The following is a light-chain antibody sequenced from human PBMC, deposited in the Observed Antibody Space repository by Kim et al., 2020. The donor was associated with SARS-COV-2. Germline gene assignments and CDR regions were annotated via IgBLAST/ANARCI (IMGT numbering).Light chain of an antibody. Sequence: ESVLTQFPGTLSLSPGETATLSCRTSQRVSGNYLAWYQQKPGQAPRLLIHGASSRATGIPDRFSGSASGTDFILTISRLEPEDFAVYYCQQYHSSLTFGGGTKVDIK. J-gene: IGKJ4*01. CDR1: QRVSGNY. CDR3: QQYHSSLT. V-gene: IGKV3-20*01. CDR2: GAS.